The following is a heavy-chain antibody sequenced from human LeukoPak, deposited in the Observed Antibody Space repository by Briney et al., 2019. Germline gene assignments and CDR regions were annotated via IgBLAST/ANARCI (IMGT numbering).Heavy chain of an antibody. D-gene: IGHD2-15*01. CDR2: IYYSGST. CDR1: GGSISSYY. Sequence: SETLSLTCTVSGGSISSYYWSWIRQPPGKGLEWIGYIYYSGSTNYNPSLKSRVTISVDTSKNQFSLKLSSVTAADTAVYYCARWNSYCSGGSCSQRHFDYWGQGTLVTVSS. J-gene: IGHJ4*02. V-gene: IGHV4-59*01. CDR3: ARWNSYCSGGSCSQRHFDY.